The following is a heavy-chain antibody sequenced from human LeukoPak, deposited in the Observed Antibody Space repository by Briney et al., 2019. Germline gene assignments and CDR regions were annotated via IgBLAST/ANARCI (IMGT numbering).Heavy chain of an antibody. CDR1: GFTVSSNY. Sequence: GGSLRLSCAASGFTVSSNYMSGVRQAPGKGLEWVSVIYSGGSTYYADSVKGRFTISRDNSKNTLYLQMNSLRAEDTAVYYCASATVAGSTYYYYYYMDVWGKGTTVTVSS. J-gene: IGHJ6*03. D-gene: IGHD6-19*01. V-gene: IGHV3-53*01. CDR2: IYSGGST. CDR3: ASATVAGSTYYYYYYMDV.